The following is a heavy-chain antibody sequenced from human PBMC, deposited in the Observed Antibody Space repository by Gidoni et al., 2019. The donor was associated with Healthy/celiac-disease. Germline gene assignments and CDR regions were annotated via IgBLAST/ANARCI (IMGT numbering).Heavy chain of an antibody. V-gene: IGHV1-69*01. D-gene: IGHD6-19*01. CDR1: GGTFSSYP. CDR2: IIPPFGTA. Sequence: QVQLVQSGAAVKKPQSSLKVSCKASGGTFSSYPISWVRQSPGQGLEWMGGIIPPFGTANYAQKCQGRVTITADESTSTAYMELSSLRSEDTAVYYCAQGGRWPTNYYYYYGMDVWGQGTTVTVSS. CDR3: AQGGRWPTNYYYYYGMDV. J-gene: IGHJ6*02.